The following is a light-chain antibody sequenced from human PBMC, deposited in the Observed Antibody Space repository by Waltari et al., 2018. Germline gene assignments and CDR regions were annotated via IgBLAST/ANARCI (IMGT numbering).Light chain of an antibody. Sequence: QSALTQPASVSGSPGQSITIPCTATTSDVISDKHVSWYQQHPGKAPKVMIYDFDNRPSGVSNRFSGSRSGNTASLTISGLQAEDEADYYCSSYTSSSTWVFGGGTRLTVL. J-gene: IGLJ3*02. CDR3: SSYTSSSTWV. V-gene: IGLV2-14*03. CDR2: DFD. CDR1: TSDVISDKH.